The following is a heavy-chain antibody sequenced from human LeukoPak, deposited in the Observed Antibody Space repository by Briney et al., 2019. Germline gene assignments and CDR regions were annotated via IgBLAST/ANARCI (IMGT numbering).Heavy chain of an antibody. CDR1: GGSITGYY. CDR2: VYSSGVG. Sequence: IPSETLSLTCTVSGGSITGYYWNWIRQSAGQGLEWLGRVYSSGVGNYNPSLTSRVTMSVDTSKNQFSLKMTSLTAADTAVYYCAREEFLHEIDSSGYFVYWGQGTLVTVSS. D-gene: IGHD3-22*01. V-gene: IGHV4-4*07. J-gene: IGHJ4*02. CDR3: AREEFLHEIDSSGYFVY.